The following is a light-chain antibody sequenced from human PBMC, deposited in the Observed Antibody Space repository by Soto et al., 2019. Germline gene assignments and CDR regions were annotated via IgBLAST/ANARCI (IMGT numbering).Light chain of an antibody. V-gene: IGKV3-20*01. Sequence: EIVLTQSPGTLSLSPGERATLSCRASQIFNSKYVAWYQQKPGQAPRLLIYGASSRASGIPDRFSGSASGTDFTLTISRLEPDDSAVYYCQQYRTLWTFGQGTRVEIK. CDR3: QQYRTLWT. CDR2: GAS. CDR1: QIFNSKY. J-gene: IGKJ1*01.